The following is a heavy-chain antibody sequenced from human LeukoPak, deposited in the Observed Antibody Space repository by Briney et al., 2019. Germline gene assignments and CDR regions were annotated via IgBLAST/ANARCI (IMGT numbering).Heavy chain of an antibody. Sequence: PSETLSLTCAVYGGSFSGYYWSWIRQPPGKGLEWIGEINHSGSTNYNPSLKSRVTIPVDTSKNQFSLKLSSVTAADTAVYYCARVRYSGYVDYWGQGTLVTVSS. D-gene: IGHD5-12*01. CDR2: INHSGST. V-gene: IGHV4-34*01. CDR3: ARVRYSGYVDY. CDR1: GGSFSGYY. J-gene: IGHJ4*02.